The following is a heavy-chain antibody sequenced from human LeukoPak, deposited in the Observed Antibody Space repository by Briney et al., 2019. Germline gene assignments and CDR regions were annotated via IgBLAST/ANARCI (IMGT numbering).Heavy chain of an antibody. CDR2: IYSGGST. J-gene: IGHJ4*02. CDR3: AGGHHGSGTLGDY. CDR1: GFTVSSNY. D-gene: IGHD3-10*01. Sequence: GGSLRLSCAASGFTVSSNYMSWVRQAPGKGLEWVSVIYSGGSTYYADSVKGRFTISRDNSKNTLYLQMNSLRAEDTAVYYCAGGHHGSGTLGDYWGQGTLVTVSS. V-gene: IGHV3-53*01.